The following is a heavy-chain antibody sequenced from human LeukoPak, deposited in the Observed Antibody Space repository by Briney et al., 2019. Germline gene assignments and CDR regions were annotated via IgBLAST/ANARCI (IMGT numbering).Heavy chain of an antibody. CDR2: IYYSGST. J-gene: IGHJ4*02. V-gene: IGHV4-59*01. CDR3: ARVSGYDWESFYDY. CDR1: GGSISSYY. D-gene: IGHD5-12*01. Sequence: PSETLSLTCTVSGGSISSYYWSWIRQPPGKGLEWIGYIYYSGSTNYNPSLKSRVTISVDTSKSQFSLKLRSVTAADTAVYYCARVSGYDWESFYDYWGQGTLVTVSS.